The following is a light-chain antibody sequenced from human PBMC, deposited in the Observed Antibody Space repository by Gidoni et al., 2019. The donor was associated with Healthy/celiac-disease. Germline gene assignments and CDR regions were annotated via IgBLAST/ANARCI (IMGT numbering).Light chain of an antibody. CDR2: AAS. V-gene: IGKV1-39*01. Sequence: DIQMPHSPSSLSASVGDRVTITCRPSQSISSYLNWYQQKPGKAPKLLIYAASSLQSGVPSRFSGSGSGTDFTLTISSLQPEDFATYYCQQSYSTTWTFGQXTKVEIK. CDR3: QQSYSTTWT. J-gene: IGKJ1*01. CDR1: QSISSY.